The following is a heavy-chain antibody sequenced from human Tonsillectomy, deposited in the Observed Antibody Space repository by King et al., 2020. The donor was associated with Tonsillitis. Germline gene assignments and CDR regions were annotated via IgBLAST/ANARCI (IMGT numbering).Heavy chain of an antibody. J-gene: IGHJ2*01. Sequence: VQLVESGGDLVQPGGSLRLTCAASGFTLNSFAMTWVRQAPGKGLEWVSAIYSGSSRTQYADSVKGRFTMSRDESKNALYLQMNSLNAEDTAVYYCAKEGYEYCNLDLWGRGTLVTVSS. CDR3: AKEGYEYCNLDL. V-gene: IGHV3-23*03. D-gene: IGHD2-15*01. CDR2: IYSGSSRT. CDR1: GFTLNSFA.